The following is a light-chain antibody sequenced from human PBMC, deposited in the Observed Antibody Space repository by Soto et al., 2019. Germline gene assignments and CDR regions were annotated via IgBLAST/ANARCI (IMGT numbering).Light chain of an antibody. CDR1: QSVSSY. Sequence: VLTQSPATLSLSPGDRATLSCRASQSVSSYFAWYQQKPGQAPRLLIYDASNRATGIPARFSGSGSGTDFTLTISSLEAEDFAVYYCQQRSIWPLTFGQGTRLEIK. V-gene: IGKV3-11*01. CDR3: QQRSIWPLT. CDR2: DAS. J-gene: IGKJ5*01.